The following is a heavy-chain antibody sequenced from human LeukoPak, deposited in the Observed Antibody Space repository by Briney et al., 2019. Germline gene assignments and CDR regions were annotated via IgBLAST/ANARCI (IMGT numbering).Heavy chain of an antibody. D-gene: IGHD6-13*01. CDR1: GFTFSSYA. V-gene: IGHV3-64*01. Sequence: PGGSLRLSCAASGFTFSSYAMHWVRQAPGKGLEYVSAISSNGGSTYYANSVKGRFTISRDNSKNTLYLQMGSLRAEDMAVYYCARGTIAAADPYYYYGMDVWGQGTTVTVSS. J-gene: IGHJ6*02. CDR3: ARGTIAAADPYYYYGMDV. CDR2: ISSNGGST.